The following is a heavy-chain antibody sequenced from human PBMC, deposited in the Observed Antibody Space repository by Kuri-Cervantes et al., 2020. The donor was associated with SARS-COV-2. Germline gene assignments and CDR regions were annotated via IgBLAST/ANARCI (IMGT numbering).Heavy chain of an antibody. Sequence: ASVKVSCKASGYTFTSYGISWVRQAPGQGLEWMGWMNPNSGNTGYAQKFQGRVTMTRNTSISTAYMELSSLRSEDTAVYYCARGVYVAAAGYNWFDPWGQGTLVTVSS. CDR1: GYTFTSYG. CDR3: ARGVYVAAAGYNWFDP. J-gene: IGHJ5*02. V-gene: IGHV1-8*02. CDR2: MNPNSGNT. D-gene: IGHD6-13*01.